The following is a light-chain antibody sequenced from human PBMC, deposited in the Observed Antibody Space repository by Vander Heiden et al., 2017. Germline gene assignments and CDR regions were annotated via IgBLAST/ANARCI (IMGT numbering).Light chain of an antibody. CDR2: DAS. J-gene: IGKJ3*01. CDR3: QQYYNLPCGT. Sequence: DIQMTQSPSSLSASVGDRVTITCQASQDISNYLNWYQQKPGKAPKLLIYDASNLETGVPSRFSGSGSGTDFTFTISSLQPEDIATYYCQQYYNLPCGTFGRGTKVEIK. V-gene: IGKV1-33*01. CDR1: QDISNY.